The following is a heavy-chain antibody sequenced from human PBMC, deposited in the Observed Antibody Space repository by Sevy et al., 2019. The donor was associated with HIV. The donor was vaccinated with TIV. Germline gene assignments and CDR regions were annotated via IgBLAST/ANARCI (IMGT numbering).Heavy chain of an antibody. V-gene: IGHV1-2*02. D-gene: IGHD2-2*01. J-gene: IGHJ6*02. CDR1: GYTFTGYY. CDR2: INPNSGGT. CDR3: ARDRCSSTSCFGYYYYGMDV. Sequence: ASVKVSCKASGYTFTGYYMHWVRQAPGQGLEWMGWINPNSGGTNYAQKFQGRVTMTRDTSISPAYMELSRLRSDDTAVYYCARDRCSSTSCFGYYYYGMDVWGQGTTVTVSS.